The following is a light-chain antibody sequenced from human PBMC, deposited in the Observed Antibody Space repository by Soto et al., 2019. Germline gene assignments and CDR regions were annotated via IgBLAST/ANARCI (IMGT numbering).Light chain of an antibody. V-gene: IGKV3-15*01. J-gene: IGKJ4*01. Sequence: EIVMTQSPAILSVSPGERATLSCRASQSVSSNLAWYQRKPGQAPRLLIYGASTRATGIPARFSGSGSGTEFTLTISSLQSEDLAVYYCQQYNNWPLTFGGGTKVEIK. CDR2: GAS. CDR1: QSVSSN. CDR3: QQYNNWPLT.